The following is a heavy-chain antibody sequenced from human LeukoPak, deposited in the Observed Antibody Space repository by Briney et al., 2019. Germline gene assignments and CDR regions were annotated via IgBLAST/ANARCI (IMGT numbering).Heavy chain of an antibody. CDR3: ARLYCSSASCYTGSSYYFDY. Sequence: GESLKISXKGSGYRFTNYWIAWVRQMPGKGLEWMGIIYPGDSDTRYSPSFQGQVTISADKSISTAYLQWSSLKASDTATYYCARLYCSSASCYTGSSYYFDYWGQGTLVTVSS. CDR2: IYPGDSDT. V-gene: IGHV5-51*01. J-gene: IGHJ4*02. CDR1: GYRFTNYW. D-gene: IGHD2-2*02.